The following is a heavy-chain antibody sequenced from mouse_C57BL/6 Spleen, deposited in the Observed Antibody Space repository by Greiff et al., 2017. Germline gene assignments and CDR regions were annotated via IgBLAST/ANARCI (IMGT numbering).Heavy chain of an antibody. J-gene: IGHJ4*01. CDR3: ARHEGHRGGYYAMDY. CDR2: FYPGSGSI. V-gene: IGHV1-62-2*01. CDR1: GYTFTEYT. Sequence: QVHVKQSGAELVKPGASVKLSCKASGYTFTEYTIHWVKQRSGQGLEWIGWFYPGSGSIKYNEKFKDKATLTADKSSSTVYMELSRLTSEDSAVYFCARHEGHRGGYYAMDYWGQGTSVTVSS. D-gene: IGHD2-14*01.